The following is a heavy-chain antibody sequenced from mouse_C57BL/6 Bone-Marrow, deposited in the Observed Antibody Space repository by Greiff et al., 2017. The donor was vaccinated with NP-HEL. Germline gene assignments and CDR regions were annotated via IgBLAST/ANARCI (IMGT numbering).Heavy chain of an antibody. CDR1: GFTFSSYG. D-gene: IGHD1-1*01. J-gene: IGHJ1*03. CDR3: ARRCYGSSTGDFDV. Sequence: EVQLVESGGDLVKPGGSLKLSCAASGFTFSSYGMSWVRQTPDKRLEWVATISSGGSYTYYPDSVKGRFTISRDNAKNTPYLQMSSLKSEDAAVYYCARRCYGSSTGDFDVWGTGTTVTVSS. CDR2: ISSGGSYT. V-gene: IGHV5-6*01.